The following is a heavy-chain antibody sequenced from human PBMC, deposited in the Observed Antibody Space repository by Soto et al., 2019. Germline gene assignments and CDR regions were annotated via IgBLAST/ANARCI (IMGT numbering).Heavy chain of an antibody. J-gene: IGHJ6*02. D-gene: IGHD2-2*01. V-gene: IGHV1-18*01. CDR3: AREDRDRETGLVPAAIDGMDV. Sequence: VKVSCKATGYTFRSFGISWVRQAPGQGLEWMGWISAYNGNTNYAQKLQGRVTMTTDTSTSTAYMELRSLTSDDTAVYYCAREDRDRETGLVPAAIDGMDVWGQGTTVTVSS. CDR2: ISAYNGNT. CDR1: GYTFRSFG.